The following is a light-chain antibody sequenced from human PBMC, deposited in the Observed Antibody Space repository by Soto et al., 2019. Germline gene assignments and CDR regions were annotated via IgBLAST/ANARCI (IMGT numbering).Light chain of an antibody. CDR2: AXS. CDR3: QQSYSTTLT. CDR1: QSISGY. Sequence: DIQMSKSPSSLFATLXDRVIITCVASQSISGYLXXXQQXXGXAPKXXXYAXSSFQSGFPSSLSGSGSGTDFTLTISSLQPEDCVTYYCQQSYSTTLTFGGGTKVDIK. V-gene: IGKV1-39*01. J-gene: IGKJ4*01.